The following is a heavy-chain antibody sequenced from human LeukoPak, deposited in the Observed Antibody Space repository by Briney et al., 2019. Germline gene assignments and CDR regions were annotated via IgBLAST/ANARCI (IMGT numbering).Heavy chain of an antibody. J-gene: IGHJ4*02. CDR3: ARGRSGLAAAGTYDY. CDR1: GYTFTSSD. D-gene: IGHD6-13*01. V-gene: IGHV1-8*01. Sequence: ASAKVSCKASGYTFTSSDINWVRQAAGQGLEWMGWIKPNSGRTGYAQKFQGRVTMTANTSINTAYMELSSLRFDDTAVYYCARGRSGLAAAGTYDYWGQGTLITVSS. CDR2: IKPNSGRT.